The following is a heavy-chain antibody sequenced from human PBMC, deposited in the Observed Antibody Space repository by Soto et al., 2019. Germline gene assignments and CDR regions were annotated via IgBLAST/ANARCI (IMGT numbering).Heavy chain of an antibody. CDR2: INWNDDE. CDR1: GFSLNTRAVG. CDR3: ANIPDLGGFDI. Sequence: QITLKESGPTLVKPTQTLTLTCTFSGFSLNTRAVGVGWIRQAPGKALEWLALINWNDDERYSPSLKDRLTITKDTSKNHVVLTMTNIGPVDTATYYCANIPDLGGFDIWGQGTAVTVSS. V-gene: IGHV2-5*01. D-gene: IGHD2-15*01. J-gene: IGHJ3*02.